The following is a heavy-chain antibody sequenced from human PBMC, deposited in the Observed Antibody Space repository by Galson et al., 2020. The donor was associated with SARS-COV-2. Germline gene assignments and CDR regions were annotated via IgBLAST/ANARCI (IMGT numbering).Heavy chain of an antibody. CDR3: ARVPPRGWTPSSWFDP. CDR1: GYSFTSYW. Sequence: GESLKISCKGSGYSFTSYWIGWVRQMPGKGLEWLGIIYPGDSDTRYSPSFQGQVTISADKSISTAYLQWSSLKASDTAMYYCARVPPRGWTPSSWFDPWGQGTLVTVSS. J-gene: IGHJ5*02. CDR2: IYPGDSDT. D-gene: IGHD6-19*01. V-gene: IGHV5-51*01.